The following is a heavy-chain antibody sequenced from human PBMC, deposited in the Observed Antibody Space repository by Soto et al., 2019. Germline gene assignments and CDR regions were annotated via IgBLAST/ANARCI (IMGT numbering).Heavy chain of an antibody. Sequence: QVQLQESGPGLVKPSQTLSLTCTVSGGSVNSGDYYWSWIRQHPEKGLEWIGYIYYSGTTYYNPSLKSRVTISVDTSKNQFSLNLSSVTAADTALYYCARGASNMGGHDCWGQGTLVTVSS. CDR1: GGSVNSGDYY. CDR3: ARGASNMGGHDC. J-gene: IGHJ4*02. CDR2: IYYSGTT. V-gene: IGHV4-31*03. D-gene: IGHD3-16*01.